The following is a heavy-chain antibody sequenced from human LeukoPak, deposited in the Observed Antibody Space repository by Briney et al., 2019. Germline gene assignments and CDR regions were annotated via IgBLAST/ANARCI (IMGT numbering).Heavy chain of an antibody. CDR3: AKDLGYQLLY. V-gene: IGHV4-4*02. J-gene: IGHJ4*02. D-gene: IGHD2-2*01. Sequence: SGTLSLTYTVSGVSIPTSNWWSLVRQPPGKGLEWIGEIHPSGGINYSPSLRSRATLSMDKSKNQFSLELSSVTAADTAVYYCAKDLGYQLLYWGQGTLVTVSS. CDR1: GVSIPTSNW. CDR2: IHPSGGI.